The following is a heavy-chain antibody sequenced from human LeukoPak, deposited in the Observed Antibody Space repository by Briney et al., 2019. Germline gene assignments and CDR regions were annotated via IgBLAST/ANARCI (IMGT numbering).Heavy chain of an antibody. V-gene: IGHV1-2*02. Sequence: ASVKVYCKASGYTFTDYYMHWVGQAPGQGFEWMGWTNPNDGDTNYAQKFQGRVTMTRDTSISTAHMEVSRLRSDDTAVYYCARANFLYCSSSTCLFDYWGQGTLVTASS. CDR3: ARANFLYCSSSTCLFDY. D-gene: IGHD2-2*01. CDR2: TNPNDGDT. CDR1: GYTFTDYY. J-gene: IGHJ4*02.